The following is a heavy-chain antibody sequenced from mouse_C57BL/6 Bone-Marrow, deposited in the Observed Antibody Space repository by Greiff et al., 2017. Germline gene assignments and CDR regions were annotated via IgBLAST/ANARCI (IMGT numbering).Heavy chain of an antibody. CDR3: LLWLLCYFDY. CDR2: INPNSGST. Sequence: QVQLQQSGAELVKPGASVKLSCKASGYTFTSYWMHWVKQRPGQGLEWIGVINPNSGSTNYNEKFKSKATLTVDKSSSTAYMQLSSLTSEDSAVYYCLLWLLCYFDYWGRGTALTVSA. D-gene: IGHD2-2*01. CDR1: GYTFTSYW. V-gene: IGHV1-64*01. J-gene: IGHJ2*01.